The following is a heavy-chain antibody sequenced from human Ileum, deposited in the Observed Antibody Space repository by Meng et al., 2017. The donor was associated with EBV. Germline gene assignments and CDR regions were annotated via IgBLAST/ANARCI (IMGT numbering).Heavy chain of an antibody. V-gene: IGHV4-4*02. J-gene: IGHJ5*02. CDR1: GGSIISSKW. CDR2: IYHHGTT. D-gene: IGHD3-22*01. CDR3: ARSDSSGYYFGGWFDP. Sequence: QAAPQGAGPRLVKPSGTVSLTCAVSGGSIISSKWWSWVRQSPGTGLEWIGEIYHHGTTNYNPSLKSRVTISVDTSKNKFFLNLTSLTAADTAVYYCARSDSSGYYFGGWFDPWGQGILVTVSS.